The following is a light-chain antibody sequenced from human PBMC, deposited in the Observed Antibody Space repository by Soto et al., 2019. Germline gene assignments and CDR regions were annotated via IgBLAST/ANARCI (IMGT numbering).Light chain of an antibody. CDR2: EAS. CDR1: QAVPNN. V-gene: IGKV1-9*01. CDR3: QFYNSYSWT. J-gene: IGKJ1*01. Sequence: DIHLTQSPSFLSASVGDRVTITCRPSQAVPNNMAWYQQKPGKPPKLLIYEASALESGVPSRFSGSGSGTEFTLSISSLQRDDFATYYCQFYNSYSWTFGQGTKVEI.